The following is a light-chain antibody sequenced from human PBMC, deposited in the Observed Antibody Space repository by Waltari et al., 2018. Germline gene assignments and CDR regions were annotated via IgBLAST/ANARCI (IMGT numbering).Light chain of an antibody. CDR3: YSTLGSDNHGAV. V-gene: IGLV3-10*01. CDR2: EDN. J-gene: IGLJ3*02. CDR1: TLPTTY. Sequence: SSELTQPPSVSVSPGQTARITCSGDTLPTTYVYWYHQKSGRAPVLVIYEDNKRPSGMSERFSGSSSGTMAALTISGAQVEDEGDYYCYSTLGSDNHGAVFGGGTTLTVL.